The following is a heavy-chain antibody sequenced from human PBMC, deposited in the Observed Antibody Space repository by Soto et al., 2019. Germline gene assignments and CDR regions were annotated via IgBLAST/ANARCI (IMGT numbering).Heavy chain of an antibody. D-gene: IGHD3-10*01. J-gene: IGHJ4*02. CDR1: GGTFSSYA. Sequence: PVEVSSKASGGTFSSYAISWVRQAPGQGLEWMGGIIPIFGTANYAQKFQGRVTITADESTSTAYMELSSLRSEDTAVYYCARASMVRGVIIPPDFDYWGQGTLVTVSS. CDR3: ARASMVRGVIIPPDFDY. CDR2: IIPIFGTA. V-gene: IGHV1-69*13.